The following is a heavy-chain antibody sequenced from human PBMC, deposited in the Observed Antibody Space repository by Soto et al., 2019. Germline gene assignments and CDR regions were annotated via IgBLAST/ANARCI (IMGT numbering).Heavy chain of an antibody. Sequence: QITLKESGPTLVKPTQTLTLTCTFSGFSLSTSGVGVGWIRQPPGKALEWLALIYWDDDKRYSPSLKSRLTITKDTSKNQVVLTMTNMDPVDTATYYCAHRGNYDFWSGYYSDYSFDYWGQGTLVTVSS. J-gene: IGHJ4*02. D-gene: IGHD3-3*01. CDR1: GFSLSTSGVG. CDR3: AHRGNYDFWSGYYSDYSFDY. CDR2: IYWDDDK. V-gene: IGHV2-5*02.